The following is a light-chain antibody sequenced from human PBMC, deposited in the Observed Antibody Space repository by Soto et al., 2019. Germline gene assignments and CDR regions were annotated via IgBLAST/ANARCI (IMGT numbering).Light chain of an antibody. CDR3: QQYSSDSGT. J-gene: IGKJ1*01. CDR2: GAS. Sequence: DIQMTQSPSTLPASVGDRVTITCRASQSISKFLAWYQQKPGKAPKLLIYGASSLDSGVPPRFGGSGSGTEFTLSISSLQPDDFATYYCQQYSSDSGTFRRGTRVEI. V-gene: IGKV1-5*01. CDR1: QSISKF.